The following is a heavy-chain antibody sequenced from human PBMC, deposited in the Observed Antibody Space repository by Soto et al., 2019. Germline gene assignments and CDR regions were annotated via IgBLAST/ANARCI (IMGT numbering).Heavy chain of an antibody. CDR3: ARDYYDISGYLKVFDP. CDR2: IWYDGSNK. J-gene: IGHJ5*02. Sequence: PGGPLRVSCGASGFTFSSYGMHWVRQAPGKGLEWVAVIWYDGSNKYYADSVKGRFTISRDNSKNTLYLQMNSLRAEDTAVYYCARDYYDISGYLKVFDPWGQGTLVTVSS. D-gene: IGHD3-22*01. V-gene: IGHV3-33*01. CDR1: GFTFSSYG.